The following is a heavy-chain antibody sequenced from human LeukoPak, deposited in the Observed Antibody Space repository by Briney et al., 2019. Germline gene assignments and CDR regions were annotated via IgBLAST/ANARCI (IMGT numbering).Heavy chain of an antibody. J-gene: IGHJ4*02. V-gene: IGHV3-23*01. CDR3: AKGTSLINILTVSFYYFDC. D-gene: IGHD3-9*01. Sequence: PGGSLRLSCAASGFTFSSYAMSWVRQAPGKGLEWGSAISGSGGSTYYADSVKGRFTISRDNSKNTLYLQMNSLRVEDTAVYYCAKGTSLINILTVSFYYFDCWGQGTLVTVSS. CDR2: ISGSGGST. CDR1: GFTFSSYA.